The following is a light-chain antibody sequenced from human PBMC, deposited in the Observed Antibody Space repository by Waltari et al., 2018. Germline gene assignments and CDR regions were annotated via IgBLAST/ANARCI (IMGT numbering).Light chain of an antibody. V-gene: IGLV1-44*01. CDR1: TSNIGRNS. CDR3: AAWDDSLNAWI. Sequence: QSLLTQPPSISGAPGQRVTISCSGGTSNIGRNSVHWYEKVPGTAPKLLIFRSDQRPSGVSDRFSGSKSGTSASLTITGLLSADETDYICAAWDDSLNAWIFGGGTRLTVL. CDR2: RSD. J-gene: IGLJ3*02.